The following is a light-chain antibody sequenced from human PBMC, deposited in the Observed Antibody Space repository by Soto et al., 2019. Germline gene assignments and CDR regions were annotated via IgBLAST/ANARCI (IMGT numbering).Light chain of an antibody. CDR2: WAS. CDR3: HQYHNPPYT. Sequence: DIVMTQSPDSLAVSLGERATINCKSSQNVLYTSNNKNQLAWYQQKPGQPPKLLIYWASTRQSGVPDRFSGSGTGPTFSLTISSLQAKDVADYYGHQYHNPPYTFSRRT. J-gene: IGKJ2*01. CDR1: QNVLYTSNNKNQ. V-gene: IGKV4-1*01.